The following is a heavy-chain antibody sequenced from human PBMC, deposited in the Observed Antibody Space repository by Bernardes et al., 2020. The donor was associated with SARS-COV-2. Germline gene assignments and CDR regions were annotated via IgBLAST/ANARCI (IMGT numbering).Heavy chain of an antibody. V-gene: IGHV1-69*02. Sequence: SVKVSCKASGGTLSSYSFTWVRQAPGQGLEWVARIIPVLDVTNYAQSFQDRVTIIADKSTDTAYMELSSLRSEDTAVYYCATGSCSGTSCPSHFESWGQGTLVTVSS. D-gene: IGHD2-2*01. CDR3: ATGSCSGTSCPSHFES. CDR2: IIPVLDVT. J-gene: IGHJ4*02. CDR1: GGTLSSYS.